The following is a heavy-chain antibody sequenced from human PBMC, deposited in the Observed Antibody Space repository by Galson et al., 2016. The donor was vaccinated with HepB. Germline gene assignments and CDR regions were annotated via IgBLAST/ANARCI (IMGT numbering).Heavy chain of an antibody. J-gene: IGHJ6*03. CDR1: GFSFSNYS. D-gene: IGHD6-13*01. Sequence: SLRLSCAASGFSFSNYSMSWVRQAPGKGLEWVSAISGSGGTTYYADSVKGRFTISRDNSKNTLYLQMNSRRAEDTAIYYCEKDHSSNWYAYYYYYMDVWGKGTTVTVSS. CDR2: ISGSGGTT. V-gene: IGHV3-23*01. CDR3: EKDHSSNWYAYYYYYMDV.